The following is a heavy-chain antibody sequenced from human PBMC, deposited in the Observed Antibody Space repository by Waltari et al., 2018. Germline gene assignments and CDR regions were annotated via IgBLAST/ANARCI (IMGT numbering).Heavy chain of an antibody. CDR3: ATVSIAVDLRERYYFDY. CDR1: GYTLTELS. V-gene: IGHV1-24*01. J-gene: IGHJ4*02. Sequence: QVQLVQSGAEVKKPGASVKVSCKVSGYTLTELSMPWVRQAPGKGLEWMGGFDPEDGETIDAQKFQGRVTMTEDTSTDTAYMELSSLRSEDTAVYYCATVSIAVDLRERYYFDYWGQGTLVTVSS. D-gene: IGHD6-19*01. CDR2: FDPEDGET.